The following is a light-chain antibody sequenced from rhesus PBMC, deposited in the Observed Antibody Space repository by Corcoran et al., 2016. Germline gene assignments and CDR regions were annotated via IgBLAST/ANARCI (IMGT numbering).Light chain of an antibody. CDR2: EVS. CDR3: MQGIQLPLT. Sequence: DIVMTQTPLSLPVTPGEPASISCRSSQSLLHSGGKTYLDCYLQKPGLSPQLLNYEVSNRASGVPARFSGSGSGTDFTLKISRVGAEDVGVSYCMQGIQLPLTFCGGTKVEIK. CDR1: QSLLHSGGKTY. J-gene: IGKJ4*01. V-gene: IGKV2-90*01.